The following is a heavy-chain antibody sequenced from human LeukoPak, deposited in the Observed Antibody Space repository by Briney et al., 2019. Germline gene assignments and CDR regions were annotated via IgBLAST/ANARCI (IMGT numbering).Heavy chain of an antibody. Sequence: GASVKVSCKASGYTFTSYGISWVRQAPGQGLEWMGWISAYNGNTNYAQKLWGRVTMTTDTSTSTAYMELRSLRSDDTAVYYCARGWVRGVIAYYYYGMDVWGKGTTVTVSS. CDR3: ARGWVRGVIAYYYYGMDV. J-gene: IGHJ6*04. CDR2: ISAYNGNT. CDR1: GYTFTSYG. D-gene: IGHD3-10*01. V-gene: IGHV1-18*04.